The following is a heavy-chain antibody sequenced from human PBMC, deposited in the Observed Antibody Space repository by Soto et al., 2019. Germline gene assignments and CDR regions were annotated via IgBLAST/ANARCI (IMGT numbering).Heavy chain of an antibody. CDR2: ISYDGSNT. CDR1: GFTFSSYG. V-gene: IGHV3-30*03. CDR3: AGSRDGYSYFDY. D-gene: IGHD4-4*01. J-gene: IGHJ4*02. Sequence: GGSLRLSCVASGFTFSSYGMHWVRQAPGKGLEWVAIISYDGSNTYYADSVKGRFTISRDNSKNTLYLQMNSLRAEDTAVYYCAGSRDGYSYFDYWGQGTLVTVSS.